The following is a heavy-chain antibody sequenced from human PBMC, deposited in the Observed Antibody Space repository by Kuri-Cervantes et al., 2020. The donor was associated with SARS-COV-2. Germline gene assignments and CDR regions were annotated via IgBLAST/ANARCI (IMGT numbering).Heavy chain of an antibody. CDR3: AKGLKRITMLVVEVFYGMDV. D-gene: IGHD3-22*01. V-gene: IGHV3-23*01. J-gene: IGHJ6*02. CDR2: ISGSGGST. Sequence: GTLCLTCAASGFTFSSYSMNWVRQAPGKGLEWVSAISGSGGSTYYADSVKGRFTISRDNSKNTLYLQMSSLTAEDTAVYYCAKGLKRITMLVVEVFYGMDVWGQGTTVTVSS. CDR1: GFTFSSYS.